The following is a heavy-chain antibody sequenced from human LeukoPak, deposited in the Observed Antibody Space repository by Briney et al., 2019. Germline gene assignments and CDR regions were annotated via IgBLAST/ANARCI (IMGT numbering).Heavy chain of an antibody. V-gene: IGHV1-69*13. CDR2: IIPIFGTA. J-gene: IGHJ4*02. D-gene: IGHD6-13*01. CDR3: ARVGLAAAGTPFDY. CDR1: GGTFSSYA. Sequence: ASVKVSCKASGGTFSSYAISWVRQAPGQGLEWMGGIIPIFGTANYAQKFQGRVTITADESTSTAYMELSSLRSEDTAVYYCARVGLAAAGTPFDYWGQGTLVTVSS.